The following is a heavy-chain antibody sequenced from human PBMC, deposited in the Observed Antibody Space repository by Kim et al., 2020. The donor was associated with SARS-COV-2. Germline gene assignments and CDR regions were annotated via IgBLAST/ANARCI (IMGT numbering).Heavy chain of an antibody. J-gene: IGHJ4*02. V-gene: IGHV1-46*01. Sequence: QKFQGRVTMTRDTSTSTVYMELSSLRSEDTAVYYCARDREMATISLYFDYWGQGTLVTVSS. CDR3: ARDREMATISLYFDY. D-gene: IGHD5-12*01.